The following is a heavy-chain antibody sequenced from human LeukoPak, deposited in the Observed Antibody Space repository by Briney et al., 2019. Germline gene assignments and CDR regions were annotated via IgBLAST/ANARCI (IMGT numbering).Heavy chain of an antibody. Sequence: GASVKVSCKASGYTFTGYYMHWVRQAPGQGLGWMGWINPNSGGTNYAQKFQGRVTMTRDTSISTAYMELSRLRSDDTAVYYCARDPVTVTTRSFDYWGQGTLVTGSS. D-gene: IGHD4-11*01. CDR3: ARDPVTVTTRSFDY. V-gene: IGHV1-2*02. CDR2: INPNSGGT. CDR1: GYTFTGYY. J-gene: IGHJ4*02.